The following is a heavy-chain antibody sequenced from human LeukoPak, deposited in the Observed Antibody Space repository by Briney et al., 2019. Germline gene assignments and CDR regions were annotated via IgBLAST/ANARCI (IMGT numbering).Heavy chain of an antibody. D-gene: IGHD2-2*01. CDR3: AREWGPAAMAHTLN. Sequence: KPGGSLRLSCVVSGFTFSSYTMNWVRQAPGRGLEWVSSISSSGSYIFYADSVKGRFTISRDNAKNSLYLQMKRRRAEDTAVYYCAREWGPAAMAHTLNWGQGTLVTVSS. CDR2: ISSSGSYI. CDR1: GFTFSSYT. J-gene: IGHJ4*02. V-gene: IGHV3-21*01.